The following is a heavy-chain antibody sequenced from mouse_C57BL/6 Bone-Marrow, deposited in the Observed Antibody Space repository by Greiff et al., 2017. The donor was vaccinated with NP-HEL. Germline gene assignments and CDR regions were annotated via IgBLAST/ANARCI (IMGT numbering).Heavy chain of an antibody. CDR3: ARGGLLWGYFDV. CDR2: IYPGDGDT. D-gene: IGHD2-10*01. V-gene: IGHV1-82*01. J-gene: IGHJ1*03. Sequence: QVQLKESGPELVKPGASVKISCKASGYAFSSSWMNWVKQRPGKGLEWIGRIYPGDGDTNYNGKFKGKATLTADKSSSTAYMQLSSLTSEDSAVYFCARGGLLWGYFDVWGTGTTVTVSS. CDR1: GYAFSSSW.